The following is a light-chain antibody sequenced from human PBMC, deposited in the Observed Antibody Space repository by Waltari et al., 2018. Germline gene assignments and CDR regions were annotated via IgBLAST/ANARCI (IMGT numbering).Light chain of an antibody. Sequence: DIQMSQSPSSLSASVGDRVPITCRASQGIYSYLNWYQQKPGKAPNLLIYYGNMLASGVPSRFSGSGSGTEFTLTISSLQPEDFVTYYCQQSNSYPFTFGGGTKVEIK. CDR2: YGN. J-gene: IGKJ4*01. CDR3: QQSNSYPFT. V-gene: IGKV1-9*01. CDR1: QGIYSY.